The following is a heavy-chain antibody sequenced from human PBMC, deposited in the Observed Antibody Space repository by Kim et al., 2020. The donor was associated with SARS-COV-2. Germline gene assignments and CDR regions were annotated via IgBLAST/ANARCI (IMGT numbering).Heavy chain of an antibody. D-gene: IGHD7-27*01. CDR3: ARDRSSANSNSYYFDS. Sequence: SETLSLTCTVSGGSISTYYWSWVRQPPGKGLEWIGYIYYSGSTNYNPSLKSRATISVDTCKNQFSLKLSSVTTADTAVYYCARDRSSANSNSYYFDSWGQGTLVTVSS. V-gene: IGHV4-59*13. J-gene: IGHJ4*02. CDR2: IYYSGST. CDR1: GGSISTYY.